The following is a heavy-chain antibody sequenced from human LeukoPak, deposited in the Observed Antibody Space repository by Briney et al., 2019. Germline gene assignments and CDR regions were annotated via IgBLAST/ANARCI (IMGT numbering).Heavy chain of an antibody. CDR2: INPNSGGT. D-gene: IGHD3-16*02. CDR3: ARGNMTTFGGVIVPFDY. Sequence: ASVKVSCKASGYTFTGYYMHWVRQAPGQGLEWMGWINPNSGGTNYAQKFQGRVTMTRDTSISTAYMELSRLRSDDTAVYYCARGNMTTFGGVIVPFDYWGQGTLVTVSS. J-gene: IGHJ4*02. CDR1: GYTFTGYY. V-gene: IGHV1-2*02.